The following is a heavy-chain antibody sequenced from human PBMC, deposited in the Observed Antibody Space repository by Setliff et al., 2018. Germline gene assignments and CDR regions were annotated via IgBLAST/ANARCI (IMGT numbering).Heavy chain of an antibody. V-gene: IGHV1-3*01. Sequence: GASVKVSCKASGYIFTYYAIHWVRQAPGQRLEWMGWINAGNGNTKYSQKFQGRVTITRDTSASTAYMELSSLRSEDTAVYYCATETGGSGYYYWGQGTQVTVSS. D-gene: IGHD3-22*01. CDR3: ATETGGSGYYY. CDR2: INAGNGNT. J-gene: IGHJ4*02. CDR1: GYIFTYYA.